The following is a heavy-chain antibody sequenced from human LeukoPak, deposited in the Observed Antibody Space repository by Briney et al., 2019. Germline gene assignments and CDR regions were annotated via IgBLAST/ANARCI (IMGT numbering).Heavy chain of an antibody. CDR1: GFSFKDYG. J-gene: IGHJ4*02. V-gene: IGHV3-30*18. D-gene: IGHD3-10*01. CDR3: AKDKGKLYYGSGSYGLDY. CDR2: ISYDGSNK. Sequence: GGSLRLSCAASGFSFKDYGMHWVRQAPGKGLEWVAVISYDGSNKYYADSVKGRFTISRDNSKNTLYLQMNSLRAEDTAVYYCAKDKGKLYYGSGSYGLDYWGQGTLVTVSS.